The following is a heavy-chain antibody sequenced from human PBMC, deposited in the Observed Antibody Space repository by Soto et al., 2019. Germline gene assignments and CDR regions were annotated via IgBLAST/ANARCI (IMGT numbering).Heavy chain of an antibody. J-gene: IGHJ5*02. CDR2: IYWDDDK. CDR3: ARSTYCSGGSCYGRPLNWFDP. Sequence: ASGPTLVNPTQTLTLTCTFSGFSLSTSGVGVGWIRQPPGKALEWLALIYWDDDKRYSPSLKSRLTITKDTSKNQVVLTMTNMDPVDTATYYCARSTYCSGGSCYGRPLNWFDPWGQGTLVTSPQ. D-gene: IGHD2-15*01. CDR1: GFSLSTSGVG. V-gene: IGHV2-5*02.